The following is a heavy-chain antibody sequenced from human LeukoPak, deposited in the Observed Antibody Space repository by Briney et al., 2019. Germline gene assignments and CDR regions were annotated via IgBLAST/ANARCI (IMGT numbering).Heavy chain of an antibody. CDR3: ARSIVGATPFDP. Sequence: GGSLRLSCAASGFTFSSYAMSWDRQAPGKGLEWVSAISGSGGSTYYADSVKGRFTISRDNSKNTLYLQMNSLRAEDTAVYYCARSIVGATPFDPWGQGTLVTVSS. CDR1: GFTFSSYA. D-gene: IGHD1-26*01. J-gene: IGHJ5*02. CDR2: ISGSGGST. V-gene: IGHV3-23*01.